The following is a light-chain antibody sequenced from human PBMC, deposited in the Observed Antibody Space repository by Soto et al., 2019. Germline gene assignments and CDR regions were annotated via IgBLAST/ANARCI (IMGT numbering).Light chain of an antibody. V-gene: IGKV1-5*01. CDR3: QQRSNWPIT. CDR1: QSISIW. J-gene: IGKJ5*01. Sequence: DIQMSQSPSTLSASVGDRVTITCRARQSISIWLAWYQQKPGKAPRLLIYDASILESGVPSRFSGSGSGTEFTLTISSLQPEDFAVYYCQQRSNWPITFGQGTRLEI. CDR2: DAS.